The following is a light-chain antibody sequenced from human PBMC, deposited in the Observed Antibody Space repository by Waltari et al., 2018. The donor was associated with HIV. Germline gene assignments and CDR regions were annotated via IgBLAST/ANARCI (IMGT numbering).Light chain of an antibody. CDR1: PRDFGAYNY. V-gene: IGLV2-14*01. J-gene: IGLJ2*01. Sequence: QSALTQLASVSGSPGQPITISCTPLPRDFGAYNYVPWSQQHPGKAPNLMIYEVTNRPSGVSDRFSGSKSGNTASLTISGLQAEDEADYYCSSYTSSSTLGVFGGGTKLTVL. CDR2: EVT. CDR3: SSYTSSSTLGV.